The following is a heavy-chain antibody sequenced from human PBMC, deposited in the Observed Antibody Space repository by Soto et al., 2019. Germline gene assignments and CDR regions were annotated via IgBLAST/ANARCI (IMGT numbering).Heavy chain of an antibody. D-gene: IGHD3-22*01. CDR1: GSTFGSYA. Sequence: EGSLRLSCAASGSTFGSYAMSWVRLAPGKGLEWVSVAGPSGSSTFYADSVRGRFTISRDNVENTLYLQMNSLRVADTALYFCARTYYYDSTGYYRTFDYWGQGTLVTVSS. V-gene: IGHV3-23*01. J-gene: IGHJ4*02. CDR2: AGPSGSST. CDR3: ARTYYYDSTGYYRTFDY.